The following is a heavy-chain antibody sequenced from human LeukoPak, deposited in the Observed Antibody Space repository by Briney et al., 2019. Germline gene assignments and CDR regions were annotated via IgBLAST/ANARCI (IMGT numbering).Heavy chain of an antibody. V-gene: IGHV4-59*01. CDR1: GGSISSYY. Sequence: SEALSLTCTVSGGSISSYYWSWIRQPPGKGLEWIGYIYYSGSTSYNPSLKSRVTISVDTFKKQFSLKLSSVTAADTAFYYCARYIVSYPHDAFDIWGQGTMVTVSS. CDR2: IYYSGST. CDR3: ARYIVSYPHDAFDI. D-gene: IGHD1-26*01. J-gene: IGHJ3*02.